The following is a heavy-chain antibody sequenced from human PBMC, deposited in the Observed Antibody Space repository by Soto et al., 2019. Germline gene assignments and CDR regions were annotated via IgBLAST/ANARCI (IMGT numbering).Heavy chain of an antibody. V-gene: IGHV4-31*03. CDR3: SREGRINKSDLDY. Sequence: PSETLSLTCTVSGGSISSDGFYWSWTRQHPGKGLEWIGYIFYSGTIYYNPSLKSRVTISVDSSKNQFSLKLTSVTAADTAVYYCSREGRINKSDLDYWGQGTLVTVSS. CDR1: GGSISSDGFY. J-gene: IGHJ4*02. CDR2: IFYSGTI.